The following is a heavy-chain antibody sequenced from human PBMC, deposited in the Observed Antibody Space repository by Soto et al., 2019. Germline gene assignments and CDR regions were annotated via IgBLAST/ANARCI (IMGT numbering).Heavy chain of an antibody. CDR2: IYYSGST. D-gene: IGHD2-15*01. CDR1: GGSISSYY. V-gene: IGHV4-59*01. CDR3: ARGVGYYYYGMDV. Sequence: QVQLQESGPGLVKPSETLSLTCTVSGGSISSYYWSWIRQPPGKGLEWIGYIYYSGSTNYNPSLMRRATISVDTSKNQFSLKLSSVTAADTAVYYCARGVGYYYYGMDVWGQGTTVTVSS. J-gene: IGHJ6*02.